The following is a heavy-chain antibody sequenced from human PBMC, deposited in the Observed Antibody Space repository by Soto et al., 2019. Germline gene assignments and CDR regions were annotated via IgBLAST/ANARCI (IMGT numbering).Heavy chain of an antibody. Sequence: QVQLQESGPGLVKPSQTLSLTCTVSGGSISSGDYYWSWIRQPPGKGLEWIGYIYYSGSTYYNPSLKSRVTISVDTSKNQCSLKLSSVTAAVTDVYYCARRPQDCSGGRCYLYFHHWGQGTLVTVSS. V-gene: IGHV4-30-4*01. D-gene: IGHD2-15*01. J-gene: IGHJ1*01. CDR3: ARRPQDCSGGRCYLYFHH. CDR2: IYYSGST. CDR1: GGSISSGDYY.